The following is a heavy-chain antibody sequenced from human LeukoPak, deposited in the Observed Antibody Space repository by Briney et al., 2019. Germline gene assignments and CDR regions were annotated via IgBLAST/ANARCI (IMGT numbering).Heavy chain of an antibody. V-gene: IGHV4-61*09. D-gene: IGHD6-13*01. CDR1: GRSISSGAYY. CDR2: IYTTGST. Sequence: SETLSLTCTVSGRSISSGAYYWSWIRQPAGKGLEWIGHIYTTGSTSYNPSLKSRVTISVDTSKNQFSLKLSSVTAADTAVYYCARSWNMDVWGKGTTVTISS. CDR3: ARSWNMDV. J-gene: IGHJ6*03.